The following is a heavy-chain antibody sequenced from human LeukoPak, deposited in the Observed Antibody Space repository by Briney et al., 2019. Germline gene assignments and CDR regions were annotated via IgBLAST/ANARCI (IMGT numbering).Heavy chain of an antibody. CDR2: IYYSGST. V-gene: IGHV4-39*01. Sequence: SETLSLTCTVSGGSISSSSYYWGWIRQPPGKGLEWIGSIYYSGSTYYNPSLKSRVTISVDTSKNQSSLKLSSVTAADTAVHYCADSSGYYYAAFDYWGQGTLVTVSS. D-gene: IGHD3-22*01. CDR1: GGSISSSSYY. CDR3: ADSSGYYYAAFDY. J-gene: IGHJ4*02.